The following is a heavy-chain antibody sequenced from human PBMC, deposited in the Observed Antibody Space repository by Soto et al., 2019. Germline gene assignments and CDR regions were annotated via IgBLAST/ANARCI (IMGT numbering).Heavy chain of an antibody. CDR1: GFTFSSYA. Sequence: GGSLRLSCAASGFTFSSYAMSWVRQAPGKGLEWVSAISGSGGSTYYADSVKGRFTISRDNSKNTLYLQMNSLRAEDTAVYYCAKALMVYAIAYYFDYWGQGTLVTAPQ. CDR2: ISGSGGST. D-gene: IGHD2-8*01. J-gene: IGHJ4*02. CDR3: AKALMVYAIAYYFDY. V-gene: IGHV3-23*01.